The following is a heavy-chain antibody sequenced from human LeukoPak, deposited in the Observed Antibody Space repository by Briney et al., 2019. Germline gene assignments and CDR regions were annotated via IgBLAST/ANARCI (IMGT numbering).Heavy chain of an antibody. Sequence: ASVKVSCKASGYTFTGYYMHWVRQAPGQGLEWMGWINPNSGVTNYAQKFQGRVTMTRDTSISTAYMELSRLRSDDTAVYYCARVVYDSRNFDYWGQGTLVTVSS. CDR3: ARVVYDSRNFDY. CDR2: INPNSGVT. CDR1: GYTFTGYY. D-gene: IGHD3-22*01. J-gene: IGHJ4*02. V-gene: IGHV1-2*02.